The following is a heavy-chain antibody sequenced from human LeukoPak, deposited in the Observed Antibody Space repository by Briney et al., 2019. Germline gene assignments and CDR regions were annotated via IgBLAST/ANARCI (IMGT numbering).Heavy chain of an antibody. V-gene: IGHV3-21*01. Sequence: PGGSLRLSCAASGFTFSSFTMNWVRQAPGKGLEWVSSVSGASNYIYYADSVRGRFTVSRDNAKNSLYLQMNSLRAEDTALYYCARDEFYESVNFDLWGQGTLVTVSP. CDR2: VSGASNYI. CDR1: GFTFSSFT. D-gene: IGHD2/OR15-2a*01. J-gene: IGHJ4*02. CDR3: ARDEFYESVNFDL.